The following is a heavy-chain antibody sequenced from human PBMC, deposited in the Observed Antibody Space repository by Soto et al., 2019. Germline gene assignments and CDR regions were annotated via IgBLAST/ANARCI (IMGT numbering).Heavy chain of an antibody. V-gene: IGHV4-59*01. Sequence: SETLSLTCTVSGGSISSYYWSWIRQPPGKGLEWIGYIYYSGSTNYNPSLKSRVTISVDTSKNQFSLKLSSVTAADTAVYYCATLDYGSGSYSLFDPWGQGTLVTVSS. CDR1: GGSISSYY. D-gene: IGHD3-10*01. J-gene: IGHJ5*02. CDR2: IYYSGST. CDR3: ATLDYGSGSYSLFDP.